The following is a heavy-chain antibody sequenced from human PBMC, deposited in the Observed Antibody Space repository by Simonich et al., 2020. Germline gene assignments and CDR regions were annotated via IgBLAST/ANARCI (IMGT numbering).Heavy chain of an antibody. J-gene: IGHJ4*02. Sequence: QVQLVQSGAEVKKPGASVKVSCKASGYTFTSYGISWVRQAPGQGLEWMGLSSSYNVNTNHAQKLQGRVTMTTDTSTSTAYRELRSLRSDDTAVYYGARDQGGRAAAATDYWGQGTLVTVSS. D-gene: IGHD6-13*01. CDR2: SSSYNVNT. CDR3: ARDQGGRAAAATDY. V-gene: IGHV1-18*01. CDR1: GYTFTSYG.